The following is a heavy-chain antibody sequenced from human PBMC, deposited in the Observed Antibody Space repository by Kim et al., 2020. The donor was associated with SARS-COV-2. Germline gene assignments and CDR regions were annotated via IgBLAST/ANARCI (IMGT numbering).Heavy chain of an antibody. CDR1: GFTFSSYA. D-gene: IGHD3-3*01. V-gene: IGHV3-23*01. CDR3: AKNAPLRFLEWLRLGNWFDP. CDR2: ISGSGGST. Sequence: GGSLRLSCAASGFTFSSYAMSWVRQAPGKGLEWVSAISGSGGSTYYADSVKGRFTISRDNSKNTLYLQMNSLRAEDTAVYYCAKNAPLRFLEWLRLGNWFDPWGQGTLVTVSS. J-gene: IGHJ5*02.